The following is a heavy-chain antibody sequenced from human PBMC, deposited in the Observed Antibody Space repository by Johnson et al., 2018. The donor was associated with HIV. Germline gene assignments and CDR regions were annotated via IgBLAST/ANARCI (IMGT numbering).Heavy chain of an antibody. CDR2: TTDDGIEK. CDR1: GFIFSYYW. J-gene: IGHJ3*01. CDR3: ARDTPAGGLLPPIGAFDV. V-gene: IGHV3-7*03. Sequence: VQLVESGGGLVQTGGSLRLSSAASGFIFSYYWMTSLPPAAGKGLSWAASTTDDGIEKYYVGSLNYRFTISRDNAKNSLYLQMDSLRAEDTAIYYCARDTPAGGLLPPIGAFDVWGQGTMVTVS. D-gene: IGHD3-16*01.